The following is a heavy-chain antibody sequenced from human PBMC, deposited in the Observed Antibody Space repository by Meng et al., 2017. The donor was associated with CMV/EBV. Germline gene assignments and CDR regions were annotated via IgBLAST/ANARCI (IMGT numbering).Heavy chain of an antibody. V-gene: IGHV1-69*10. D-gene: IGHD2-2*01. CDR1: GGTFSSYA. J-gene: IGHJ6*02. CDR2: IIPILGIA. CDR3: ARGDKIVVVPAAMGYYYYGMDV. Sequence: SVKVSCKASGGTFSSYAISWVRQAPGQGLEWMGGIIPILGIANYAQKFQGRVTITADKSTSKAYMELSSLRSEDTAVYYCARGDKIVVVPAAMGYYYYGMDVWGQGTTVTVSS.